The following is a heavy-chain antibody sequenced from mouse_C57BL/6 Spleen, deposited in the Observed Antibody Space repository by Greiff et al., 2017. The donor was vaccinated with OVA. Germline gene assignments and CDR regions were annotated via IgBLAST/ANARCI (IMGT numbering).Heavy chain of an antibody. Sequence: QVQLQQSGAELMKPGASVKLSCKATGYTFTGYWIEWVKQRPGHGLEWIGEILTGSGSTNSNEKFKGKATFTADTSSNTAYMQLSSLTTEDSSIYYCAQASSYYGRAWFAYWGQGTLVTVSA. CDR3: AQASSYYGRAWFAY. CDR2: ILTGSGST. D-gene: IGHD1-1*01. V-gene: IGHV1-9*01. J-gene: IGHJ3*01. CDR1: GYTFTGYW.